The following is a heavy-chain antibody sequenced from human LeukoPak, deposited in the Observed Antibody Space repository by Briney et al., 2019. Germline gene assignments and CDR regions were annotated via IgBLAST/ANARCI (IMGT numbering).Heavy chain of an antibody. CDR1: GFTFSSYA. CDR2: ISSNGGST. CDR3: ARGGGNDAFDI. V-gene: IGHV3-64*01. J-gene: IGHJ3*02. Sequence: PGGSLRLSCAASGFTFSSYAMHWVRQAPGKGLEYVSAISSNGGSTYCANSVKGRFTISRDNSKNTLYLQMGSLRAEGMAVYYCARGGGNDAFDIWGQGTMVTVSS.